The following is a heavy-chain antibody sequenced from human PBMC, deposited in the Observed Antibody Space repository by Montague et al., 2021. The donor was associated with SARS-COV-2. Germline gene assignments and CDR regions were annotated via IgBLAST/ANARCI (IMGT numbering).Heavy chain of an antibody. CDR3: ARVRARITIFGGGPGDY. V-gene: IGHV3-48*03. CDR1: GFPFSGYE. Sequence: SLRLSCAASGFPFSGYEMSWVRQAPGKGLEWVSYISSSGSTIYYXDSVKGRFTISRDNAKNSLYLQMNSLRAEDTAVYYCARVRARITIFGGGPGDYWGQGTLVTVSS. CDR2: ISSSGSTI. D-gene: IGHD3-3*01. J-gene: IGHJ4*01.